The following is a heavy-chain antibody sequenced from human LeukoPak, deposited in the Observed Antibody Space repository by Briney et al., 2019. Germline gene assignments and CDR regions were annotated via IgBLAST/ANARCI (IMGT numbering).Heavy chain of an antibody. CDR2: VYYNRSS. J-gene: IGHJ5*02. D-gene: IGHD2-2*01. CDR3: ARGFRCSSTSCYVWFDP. CDR1: GGSIGFYY. V-gene: IGHV4-59*01. Sequence: PSETLSLTCTVSGGSIGFYYWNWIRQPPGKGLEWIGCVYYNRSSNYNPSLKSRVTISVDTSKNQFSLKLSSVTAADTAVYYCARGFRCSSTSCYVWFDPWGQGTLVTVSS.